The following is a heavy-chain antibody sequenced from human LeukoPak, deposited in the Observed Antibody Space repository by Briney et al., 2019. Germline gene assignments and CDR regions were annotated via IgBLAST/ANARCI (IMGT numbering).Heavy chain of an antibody. V-gene: IGHV4-38-2*02. CDR3: ARRVRGILTGYYFNWFDP. J-gene: IGHJ5*02. D-gene: IGHD3-9*01. CDR2: IYHSGST. CDR1: GYSISSGYY. Sequence: TSETLSLTCTVSGYSISSGYYWGWIRQPPGKGLEWIGSIYHSGSTYYNPSLKSRVTISVDTSKNQFSLKLSSVTAADTAVYYCARRVRGILTGYYFNWFDPWGQGTLVTVSS.